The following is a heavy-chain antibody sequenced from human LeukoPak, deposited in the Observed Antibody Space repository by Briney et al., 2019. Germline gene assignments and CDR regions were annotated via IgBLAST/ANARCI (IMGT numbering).Heavy chain of an antibody. Sequence: GGSLRLSRAASGFTFSDYAMSWVRQAPGKGLEWVSTISGSAISTYYADSVKGRFTISRDNSKNTLYLQMNILRAEDTAIYYCAKDRVAATMFFDYWGQGTLVTVSS. D-gene: IGHD1-26*01. J-gene: IGHJ4*02. CDR2: ISGSAIST. V-gene: IGHV3-23*01. CDR3: AKDRVAATMFFDY. CDR1: GFTFSDYA.